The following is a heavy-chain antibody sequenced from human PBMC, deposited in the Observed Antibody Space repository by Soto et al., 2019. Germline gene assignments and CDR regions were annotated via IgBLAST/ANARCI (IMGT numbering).Heavy chain of an antibody. CDR1: GFTFSSYA. CDR2: ISGSGGST. Sequence: GGSLRLSCAASGFTFSSYAMSWVRQAPGKGLEWVSAISGSGGSTYYADSVKGRFTISRDNSKNTLYLQMNSLRAEDTAVYYCAKDRRTYYDFWSGYYFVYWGQGTLVTVSS. D-gene: IGHD3-3*01. J-gene: IGHJ4*02. V-gene: IGHV3-23*01. CDR3: AKDRRTYYDFWSGYYFVY.